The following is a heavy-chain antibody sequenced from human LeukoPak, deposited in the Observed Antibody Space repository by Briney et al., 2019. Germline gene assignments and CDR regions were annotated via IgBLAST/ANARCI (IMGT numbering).Heavy chain of an antibody. D-gene: IGHD3-10*01. CDR1: GGSINAYY. Sequence: SETLSLTCTVSGGSINAYYWSWIRQPPGKGLEWIGYIDYSGSTNYNPSLKSRLTISVDTSNNQFSLKLRSVTAADTAVYYCARWYYYGSGSSQWGQGTLVTVSS. V-gene: IGHV4-59*08. J-gene: IGHJ4*02. CDR2: IDYSGST. CDR3: ARWYYYGSGSSQ.